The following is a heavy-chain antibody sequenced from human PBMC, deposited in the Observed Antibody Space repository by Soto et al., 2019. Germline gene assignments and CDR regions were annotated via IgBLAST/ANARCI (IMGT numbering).Heavy chain of an antibody. CDR3: ARNGGYSYHKGPFDY. J-gene: IGHJ4*02. V-gene: IGHV1-69*01. CDR2: IIPILGTA. D-gene: IGHD5-18*01. Sequence: QVQLVQSGAEVQKPGSSVKVSCKASGGTFSSYAISWVRQAPGQGLEWMGGIIPILGTANYAQKFQGRVTITADESTSTAYMELSSLRSEDTAVYYCARNGGYSYHKGPFDYWGQGTLVTVSS. CDR1: GGTFSSYA.